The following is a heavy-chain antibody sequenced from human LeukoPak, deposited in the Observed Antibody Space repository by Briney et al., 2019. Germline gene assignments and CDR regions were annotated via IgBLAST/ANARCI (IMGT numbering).Heavy chain of an antibody. CDR3: ARDAARYCSSTSCYSNWFDP. Sequence: PGGSLRLSCAASGFTFSSYAMHWVRQAPGKGLGWVAVISYDGSNKYYADSVKGRFPISRDNSKNTLYLQMNSLRAEDTAVYYCARDAARYCSSTSCYSNWFDPWGQGTLVTVSS. J-gene: IGHJ5*02. CDR1: GFTFSSYA. V-gene: IGHV3-30-3*01. D-gene: IGHD2-2*01. CDR2: ISYDGSNK.